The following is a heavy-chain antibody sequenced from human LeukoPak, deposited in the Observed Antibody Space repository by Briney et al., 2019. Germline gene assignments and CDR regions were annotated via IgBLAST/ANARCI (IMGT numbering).Heavy chain of an antibody. V-gene: IGHV1-2*04. CDR3: ARSDYGEEAFDI. CDR1: GYTFTSYA. J-gene: IGHJ3*02. D-gene: IGHD4-17*01. CDR2: INPNSGGT. Sequence: ASVKVSCKASGYTFTSYAMNWVRQAPGQGLEWMGWINPNSGGTNYAQKFQGWVTMTRDTSISTAYMELSRLRSDDTAVYYCARSDYGEEAFDIWGQGTMVTVSS.